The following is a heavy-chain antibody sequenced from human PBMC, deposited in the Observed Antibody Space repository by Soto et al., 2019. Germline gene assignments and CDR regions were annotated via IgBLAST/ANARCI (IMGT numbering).Heavy chain of an antibody. CDR1: GFTFRTYG. Sequence: QVQLVESGGGVVQPGRSLRLSCAASGFTFRTYGMHWVRQAPGKGLEWLAVISNTGINKYYADSVKGRFTISRDNSRDTLFLQMNSLRGEDTAIYYCAKVIRADSTSSNFYYYSGLDVWGQGTTVIVSS. D-gene: IGHD6-6*01. V-gene: IGHV3-30*18. CDR3: AKVIRADSTSSNFYYYSGLDV. J-gene: IGHJ6*02. CDR2: ISNTGINK.